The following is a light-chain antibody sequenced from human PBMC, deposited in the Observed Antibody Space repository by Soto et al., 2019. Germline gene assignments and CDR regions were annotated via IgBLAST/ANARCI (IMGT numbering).Light chain of an antibody. CDR2: NNN. CDR1: RSNIGSQN. V-gene: IGLV1-44*01. Sequence: QSVLTQPPSTSGTPGQRVTISCSGSRSNIGSQNVNWYQQLPGTAPKLLIYNNNQRPSGVPDRFSGSKSGTSASLAISGLQSEDEAAYYCAAWDDSLIGDVFGTGTKLTVL. CDR3: AAWDDSLIGDV. J-gene: IGLJ1*01.